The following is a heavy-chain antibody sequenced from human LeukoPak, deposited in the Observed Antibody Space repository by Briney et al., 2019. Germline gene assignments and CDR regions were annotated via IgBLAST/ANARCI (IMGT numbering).Heavy chain of an antibody. D-gene: IGHD2-2*01. J-gene: IGHJ4*02. V-gene: IGHV3-23*01. CDR1: GFTFNTYD. Sequence: GGSLRLSCVASGFTFNTYDMSWVRQAPGKGLEWVSVISASGGSTYYTDSVKGRFIISRDNSKNTLYLQMNSLRAEDTAVYYCAKNPCSSTSCYGDYWGQGTLVTVSS. CDR3: AKNPCSSTSCYGDY. CDR2: ISASGGST.